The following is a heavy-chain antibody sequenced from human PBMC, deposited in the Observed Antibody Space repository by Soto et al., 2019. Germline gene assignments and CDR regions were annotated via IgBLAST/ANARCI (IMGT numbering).Heavy chain of an antibody. CDR1: GGSFSGYY. CDR2: INHSGST. J-gene: IGHJ6*02. D-gene: IGHD4-17*01. Sequence: QVQLQQWGAGLLKPSETLSLTCAVYGGSFSGYYWSWIRQPPGKGLELIGEINHSGSTNYNPSLKSRVTISVDTSKNQFSLKLSSVTAADTAVYYCARRRGYGGTYYYYYGMDVWGQGTTVTVSS. CDR3: ARRRGYGGTYYYYYGMDV. V-gene: IGHV4-34*01.